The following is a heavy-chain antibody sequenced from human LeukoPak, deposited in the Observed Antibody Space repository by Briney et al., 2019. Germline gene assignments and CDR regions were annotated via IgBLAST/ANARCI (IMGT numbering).Heavy chain of an antibody. CDR3: ARHYGP. D-gene: IGHD3-16*01. CDR1: GFTFSSYA. CDR2: ISYDGSNK. Sequence: PGGSLRLSCAASGFTFSSYAMHWVHQAPGKGLEWVAVISYDGSNKYYADSVKGRFTISRDNSKNTLYLQMNSLRAEDTAVYYCARHYGPWGQGTLVTVSS. J-gene: IGHJ5*02. V-gene: IGHV3-30-3*01.